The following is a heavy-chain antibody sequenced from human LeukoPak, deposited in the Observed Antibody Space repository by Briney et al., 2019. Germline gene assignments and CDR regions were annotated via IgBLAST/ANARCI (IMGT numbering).Heavy chain of an antibody. CDR1: GGTFSSYA. V-gene: IGHV1-69*04. Sequence: ASVTVSFTASGGTFSSYAISWVRQAPGQGLEWMGRIIPILGIANYAQKFQGRVTITADKSTSTAYMELSSLRSEDTAVYYCARGSSSFLWFDPWGQGTLVTVSS. CDR3: ARGSSSFLWFDP. D-gene: IGHD6-13*01. CDR2: IIPILGIA. J-gene: IGHJ5*02.